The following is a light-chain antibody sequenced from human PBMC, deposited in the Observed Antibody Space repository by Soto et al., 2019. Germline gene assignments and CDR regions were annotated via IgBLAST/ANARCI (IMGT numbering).Light chain of an antibody. Sequence: QSVLTQPRSVSGSPGQSVTISCTGTSSDVGGYNYVSWYQQHPGKAPKLMIYDVNKRPSGVPDRFSGSKSGKTASLTISGLQAEDEADYYCCSYAGRYTYVFGTGTKVPVL. CDR3: CSYAGRYTYV. CDR1: SSDVGGYNY. J-gene: IGLJ1*01. CDR2: DVN. V-gene: IGLV2-11*01.